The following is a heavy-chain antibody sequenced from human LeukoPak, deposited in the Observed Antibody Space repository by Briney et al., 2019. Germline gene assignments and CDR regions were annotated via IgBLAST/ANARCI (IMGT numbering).Heavy chain of an antibody. CDR1: GFTVSITC. J-gene: IGHJ4*02. V-gene: IGHV3-53*01. D-gene: IGHD3-10*01. CDR2: IYSGGAT. Sequence: PGGSLRLSCAASGFTVSITCMSWVRQAPGKGLEWVSVIYSGGATHYADSVKGRFTISRDNSKNTLYLQMNSLRAEDTAMYYCAREMRFGETAPGGQGTLVIVSS. CDR3: AREMRFGETAP.